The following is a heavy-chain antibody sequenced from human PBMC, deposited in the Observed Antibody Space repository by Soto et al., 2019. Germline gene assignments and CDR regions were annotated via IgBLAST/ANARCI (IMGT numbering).Heavy chain of an antibody. Sequence: QLQLQASGPGLVKPSETLSLTCTVSGGSISSSSYSWGWLSQPPGKGTEWIGSIYYSGSTYYNPSLKSRVTISVDTAKIHVSLKRSSVTAADTAVYYWAMLRSYYEFDIWGQGTLVTVAS. CDR2: IYYSGST. CDR3: AMLRSYYEFDI. J-gene: IGHJ3*02. D-gene: IGHD3-16*01. V-gene: IGHV4-39*01. CDR1: GGSISSSSYS.